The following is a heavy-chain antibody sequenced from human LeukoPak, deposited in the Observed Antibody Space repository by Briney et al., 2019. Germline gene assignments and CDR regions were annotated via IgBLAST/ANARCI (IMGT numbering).Heavy chain of an antibody. CDR2: ISAYNGNT. V-gene: IGHV1-18*01. D-gene: IGHD1-26*01. CDR3: ARGGLSGSYYIDY. CDR1: GYTFTSYG. Sequence: ASVKVSCKASGYTFTSYGISWVRQAPGQGLEWMGWISAYNGNTNYAQKLQGRVTMTRDTSTSTVYMELSSLRSEDTAVYYCARGGLSGSYYIDYWGQGTLVTVSS. J-gene: IGHJ4*02.